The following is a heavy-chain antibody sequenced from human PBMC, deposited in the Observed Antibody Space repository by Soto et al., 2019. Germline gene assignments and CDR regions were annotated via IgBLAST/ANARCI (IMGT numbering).Heavy chain of an antibody. D-gene: IGHD3-10*02. Sequence: VGSLRLSCVGSGFIFSNNGMHWVRQTPGKGLEWVAFLSYDGSETFYADSVKGRFTVSRDNSKKTLFLHMRNLRRDDTAVYYCSIVRVADSALDHWGQGTLVTVSS. CDR2: LSYDGSET. V-gene: IGHV3-30*03. CDR3: SIVRVADSALDH. CDR1: GFIFSNNG. J-gene: IGHJ4*02.